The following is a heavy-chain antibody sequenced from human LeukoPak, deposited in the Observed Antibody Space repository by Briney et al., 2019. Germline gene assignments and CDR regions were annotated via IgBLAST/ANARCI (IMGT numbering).Heavy chain of an antibody. Sequence: GGSLRLSCAASGFTFSSYWMHWVRQAPGKGLVWVPRINSDGSSTSYADSVKGRFTISRDNAKNTLYLQMNSLRAEDTAVYYCARAQTYYDFWSGYFDSWGQGTLVTVSS. D-gene: IGHD3-3*01. CDR1: GFTFSSYW. CDR3: ARAQTYYDFWSGYFDS. CDR2: INSDGSST. V-gene: IGHV3-74*01. J-gene: IGHJ5*01.